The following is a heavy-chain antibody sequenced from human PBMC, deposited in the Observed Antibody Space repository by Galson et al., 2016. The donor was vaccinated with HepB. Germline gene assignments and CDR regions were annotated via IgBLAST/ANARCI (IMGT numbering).Heavy chain of an antibody. CDR1: GDSISGGGYF. V-gene: IGHV4-31*03. Sequence: LSLTCTVSGDSISGGGYFWTWFRQHPTQGLEWIGYIYYSGNAYYNPSLKSRVTMSLDTSKNQFSLRLSSVTAADTAIYYCARDSGRTRTTFYFDRWGRGTLVTVSS. CDR3: ARDSGRTRTTFYFDR. CDR2: IYYSGNA. J-gene: IGHJ4*01. D-gene: IGHD3-10*01.